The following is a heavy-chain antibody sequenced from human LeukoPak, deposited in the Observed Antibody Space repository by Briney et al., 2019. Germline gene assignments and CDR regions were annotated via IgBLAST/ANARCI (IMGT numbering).Heavy chain of an antibody. CDR3: ARAPRGSYPEAFDI. CDR2: IIPILGIA. CDR1: GGTFSSYA. Sequence: ASVKVSCKASGGTFSSYAISWVRQAPGQGLEWMGRIIPILGIANYAQKFQGRVTITADKSTSTAYMELSSLRSEDTAVYYCARAPRGSYPEAFDIWGQGTMVTVSS. V-gene: IGHV1-69*04. D-gene: IGHD1-26*01. J-gene: IGHJ3*02.